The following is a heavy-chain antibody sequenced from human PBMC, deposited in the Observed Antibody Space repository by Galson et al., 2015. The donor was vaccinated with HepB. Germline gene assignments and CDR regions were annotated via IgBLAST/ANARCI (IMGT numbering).Heavy chain of an antibody. V-gene: IGHV1-3*01. Sequence: SVKVSCKASGYTLTTYAMHRVRQAPGQRLEWMGWINAGNGNTRYSQKFQGRVTITRDTSASTAYMELSSLRSEDTAVYYCASGSGSYYGGDGYWGQGTLVTVSS. CDR2: INAGNGNT. D-gene: IGHD3-10*01. CDR3: ASGSGSYYGGDGY. J-gene: IGHJ4*02. CDR1: GYTLTTYA.